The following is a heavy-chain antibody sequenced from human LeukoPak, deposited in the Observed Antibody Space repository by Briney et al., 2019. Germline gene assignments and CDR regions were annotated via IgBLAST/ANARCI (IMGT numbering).Heavy chain of an antibody. V-gene: IGHV4-34*01. CDR1: GGSFSGYY. D-gene: IGHD1-26*01. CDR3: ARGKVVGAHFDY. Sequence: PSETLSLTCAVYGGSFSGYYWSWIRQPPGKGLEWIGEINHSGSTNYNPSLKSRVTISVDTSKNQFSLKLSSVTAADTAVYYCARGKVVGAHFDYWGQGTLVTVSS. CDR2: INHSGST. J-gene: IGHJ4*02.